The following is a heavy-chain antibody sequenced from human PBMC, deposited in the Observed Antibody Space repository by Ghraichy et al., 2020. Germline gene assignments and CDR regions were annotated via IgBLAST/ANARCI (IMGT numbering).Heavy chain of an antibody. V-gene: IGHV3-49*03. CDR1: GFTFGDYA. J-gene: IGHJ4*02. CDR3: TRGPGGWGYCSSTSCYAIAEEDFDY. CDR2: IRSKAYGGTT. Sequence: GGSLRLSCTASGFTFGDYAMSWFRQAPGKGLEWVGFIRSKAYGGTTEYAASVKGRFTISRDDSKSIAYLQMNSLKTEDTAVYYCTRGPGGWGYCSSTSCYAIAEEDFDYWGQGTLVTVSS. D-gene: IGHD2-2*01.